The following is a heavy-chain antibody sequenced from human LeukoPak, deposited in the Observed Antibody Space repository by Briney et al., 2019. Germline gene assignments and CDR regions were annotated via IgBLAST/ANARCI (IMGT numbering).Heavy chain of an antibody. Sequence: EASVKVSCKASGYTFTGYYMHWVRQAPGQGLEWMGWINPNSGGTNYAQKFQGRVTMTRDTSISTAYMELSRLRSDDTAVYYCARGKGACYYGSGSYIHDYWGQGTLVTVSS. J-gene: IGHJ4*02. V-gene: IGHV1-2*02. CDR1: GYTFTGYY. D-gene: IGHD3-10*01. CDR3: ARGKGACYYGSGSYIHDY. CDR2: INPNSGGT.